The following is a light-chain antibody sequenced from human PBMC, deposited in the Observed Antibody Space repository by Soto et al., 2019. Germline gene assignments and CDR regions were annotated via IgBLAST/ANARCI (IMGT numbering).Light chain of an antibody. CDR3: LQEFNYTLT. CDR2: GVF. V-gene: IGKV1-6*01. Sequence: IQGTQAPSSLSASVGDRVTITCRTSQDIRNDLGWYQKKPGKAPKLVIYGVFNLQSGVPSRFSGSGFGTDFTLTISRLQTEDSATYECLQEFNYTLTFGGGTKVDIK. CDR1: QDIRND. J-gene: IGKJ4*01.